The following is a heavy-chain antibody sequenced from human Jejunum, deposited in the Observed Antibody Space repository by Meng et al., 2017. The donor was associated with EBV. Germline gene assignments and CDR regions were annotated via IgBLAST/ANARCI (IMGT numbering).Heavy chain of an antibody. D-gene: IGHD3-22*01. V-gene: IGHV4-39*07. CDR3: ARTYYYESSGYAPFDY. Sequence: HQPQLEQGPGLVKPSKTLSLTCIASGGSISSSSYYWGWILQPPGKGLEWIGSIYYSGSTYYNPSLKSRVTISVDTSKNQFSLKLSSVTAADTAVYYCARTYYYESSGYAPFDYWGQGTLVTVSS. J-gene: IGHJ4*02. CDR1: GGSISSSSYY. CDR2: IYYSGST.